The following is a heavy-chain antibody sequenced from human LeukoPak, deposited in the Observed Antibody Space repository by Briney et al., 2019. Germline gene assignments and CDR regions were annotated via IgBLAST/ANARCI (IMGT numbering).Heavy chain of an antibody. D-gene: IGHD3-10*01. V-gene: IGHV5-51*01. CDR3: AMNFASGSYGPFDY. CDR2: IYPGDSDT. J-gene: IGHJ4*02. CDR1: GYRFTNYW. Sequence: GESLKISCKGSGYRFTNYWIGWVRPMPGKGLEWMGIIYPGDSDTRYSPSFQGQVTISADKSITTAYLQWSSLKASDTAMYYCAMNFASGSYGPFDYWGQGTLVTVPS.